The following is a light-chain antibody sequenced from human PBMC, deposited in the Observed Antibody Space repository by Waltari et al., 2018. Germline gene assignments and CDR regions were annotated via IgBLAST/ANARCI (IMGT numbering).Light chain of an antibody. J-gene: IGLJ1*01. CDR1: SGHSNNA. V-gene: IGLV4-69*01. Sequence: QLVLTQSPSATASLGASVKLTCTLSSGHSNNAIAWHQQQPEKGPRYLRKVNSDGSHSKGDGIPDRFAGSSSGAARYLTISSLQSEDEADYYCHTRGTGLYVFGPGTKVTVL. CDR3: HTRGTGLYV. CDR2: VNSDGSH.